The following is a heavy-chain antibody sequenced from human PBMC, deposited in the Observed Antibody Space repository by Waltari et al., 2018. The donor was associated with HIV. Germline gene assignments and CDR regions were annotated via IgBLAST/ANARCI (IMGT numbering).Heavy chain of an antibody. CDR3: ARDQRTRYYDSSGYFDY. Sequence: QVQLVQSGAEVKKPGSSVKVSCKASGGTFSSYAISWVRQAPGQGLEWMGGIIPIFGTANYAQKFQGRVTITADESTSTAYMELSSLRSEDTAVYYCARDQRTRYYDSSGYFDYWGQGTLVTISS. V-gene: IGHV1-69*01. CDR1: GGTFSSYA. D-gene: IGHD3-22*01. CDR2: IIPIFGTA. J-gene: IGHJ4*02.